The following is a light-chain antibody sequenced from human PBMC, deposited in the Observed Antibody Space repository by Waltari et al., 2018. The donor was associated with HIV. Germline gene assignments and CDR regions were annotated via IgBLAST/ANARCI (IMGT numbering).Light chain of an antibody. J-gene: IGLJ2*01. CDR3: QAWDSNTAHVL. CDR1: KLGDTY. CDR2: QDR. Sequence: SYDLTQPPSVSVSPGQTASITCSGDKLGDTYASWYQQKAGQSPVLVIFQDRQRPSGTPDRFSGSNDGNTATLTISGTQAMDEADYYCQAWDSNTAHVLFGGGTKVTVL. V-gene: IGLV3-1*01.